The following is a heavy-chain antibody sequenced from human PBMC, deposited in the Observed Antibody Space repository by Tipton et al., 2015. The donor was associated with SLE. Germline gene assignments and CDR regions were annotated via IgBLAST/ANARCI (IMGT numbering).Heavy chain of an antibody. Sequence: TLSLTCTVSGGSISSHYWSWIRQPPGKGLEWIGYIYYSGSTYYNPSLKSRVTISVDTSKNQFSLKLSSVTAADTAVYYCARGWRTVDYYDSSGTFDYWGQGTLVTVSS. CDR2: IYYSGST. CDR1: GGSISSHY. CDR3: ARGWRTVDYYDSSGTFDY. D-gene: IGHD3-22*01. J-gene: IGHJ4*02. V-gene: IGHV4-59*08.